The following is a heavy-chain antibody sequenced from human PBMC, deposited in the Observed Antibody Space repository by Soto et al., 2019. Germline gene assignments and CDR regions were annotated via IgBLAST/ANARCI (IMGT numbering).Heavy chain of an antibody. CDR1: GFTFSSYW. CDR2: IKQDGSEK. V-gene: IGHV3-7*01. CDR3: ARVSYDFWSGYHRHYFDY. D-gene: IGHD3-3*01. J-gene: IGHJ4*02. Sequence: GGSLRLSCAASGFTFSSYWMSWVRQAPGKGLEWVANIKQDGSEKYYVDSVKGRFTISRDNAKNSLYLQMNSLRAEDTAVYYCARVSYDFWSGYHRHYFDYWGQGTLVTVSS.